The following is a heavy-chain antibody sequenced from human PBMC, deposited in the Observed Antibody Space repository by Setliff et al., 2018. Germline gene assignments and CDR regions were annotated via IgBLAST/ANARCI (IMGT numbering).Heavy chain of an antibody. CDR3: AWMVVQLGTTARLFDY. CDR2: IDWDDAK. J-gene: IGHJ4*02. Sequence: SGPTLVNPTQTLTLTCAFSGFSLTASGMCVTWIRQPPGKTLEWLARIDWDDAKYYRTSLKTRLTISKDTSKNQVVLTMTNMDPVDTATYYCAWMVVQLGTTARLFDYWGQGTLVTVSS. D-gene: IGHD1-1*01. CDR1: GFSLTASGMC. V-gene: IGHV2-70*11.